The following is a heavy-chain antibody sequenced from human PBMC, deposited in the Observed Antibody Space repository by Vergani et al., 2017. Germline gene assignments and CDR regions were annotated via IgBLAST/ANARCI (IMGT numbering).Heavy chain of an antibody. CDR1: GFTFSSYA. CDR2: ISGSGGST. V-gene: IGHV3-23*01. CDR3: AKEGYSSSWYYFDY. J-gene: IGHJ4*02. D-gene: IGHD6-13*01. Sequence: EVQLLESGGGLVQPGGSLSLSCAASGFTFSSYAMSWVRQAPGKGLEWVSAISGSGGSTYYAYSVKGRFTISRDNAKNTLYLQMNSLRAEDTAVYYCAKEGYSSSWYYFDYGGQGTLVTVSS.